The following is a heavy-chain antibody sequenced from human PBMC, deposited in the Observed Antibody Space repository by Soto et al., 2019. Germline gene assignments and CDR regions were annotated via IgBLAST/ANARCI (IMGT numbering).Heavy chain of an antibody. Sequence: QVQLQESGPGLVKPSETLSLTCSISGGSISDYQWNWIRQPPGKGLEWIGYIYYSGRTNYNPALKGLLIISLDTSTGQYALRLRSVTAADTAVYYCARMRGLGEISPYFDYRGQGALVTVAS. J-gene: IGHJ4*02. V-gene: IGHV4-59*01. CDR3: ARMRGLGEISPYFDY. CDR2: IYYSGRT. CDR1: GGSISDYQ. D-gene: IGHD3-16*01.